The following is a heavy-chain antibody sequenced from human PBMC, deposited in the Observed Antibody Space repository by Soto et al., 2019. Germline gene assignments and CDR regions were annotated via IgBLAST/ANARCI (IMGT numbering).Heavy chain of an antibody. Sequence: EVQLLESGGGLVQPGGSLRLSCAASGFTFSSYAMSWVRQAPGKGLEWVSAISGSGGSTYYADSVKGRFTISRDNSKNTLYLQMNSLRAEDTAVYYCAKDNYIWGSYRYYLDYWGQGTLVTVSS. D-gene: IGHD3-16*02. CDR2: ISGSGGST. CDR1: GFTFSSYA. J-gene: IGHJ4*02. V-gene: IGHV3-23*01. CDR3: AKDNYIWGSYRYYLDY.